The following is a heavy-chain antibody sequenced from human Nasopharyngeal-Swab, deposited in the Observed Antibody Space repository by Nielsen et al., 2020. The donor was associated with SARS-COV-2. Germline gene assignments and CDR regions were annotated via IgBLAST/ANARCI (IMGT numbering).Heavy chain of an antibody. CDR3: AREGIVVVPAAMDPDYYYYYMDV. V-gene: IGHV4-31*03. CDR2: IYYSGST. Sequence: SETLSLTCTVSGGSTSSGGYYWSWIRQHPGKGLEWIGYIYYSGSTYYNPSLKSRVTISVDTSKNQFSLKLSSVTAADTAVYYCAREGIVVVPAAMDPDYYYYYMDVWGKGTTVTVSS. CDR1: GGSTSSGGYY. D-gene: IGHD2-2*01. J-gene: IGHJ6*03.